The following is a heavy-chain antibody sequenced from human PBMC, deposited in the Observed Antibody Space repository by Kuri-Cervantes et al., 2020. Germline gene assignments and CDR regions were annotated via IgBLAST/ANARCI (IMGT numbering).Heavy chain of an antibody. V-gene: IGHV3-53*01. Sequence: GESLKISCAASGFTVSSNYMSWVRQAPGKGLEWVSVIYSGGSTYYADSVKGRFTISRDNSKNTLYLQMNSLRAEDTAVYYCAKVVGSGSYRIDAFDIWGQGTMVTVSS. D-gene: IGHD3-10*01. CDR3: AKVVGSGSYRIDAFDI. J-gene: IGHJ3*02. CDR2: IYSGGST. CDR1: GFTVSSNY.